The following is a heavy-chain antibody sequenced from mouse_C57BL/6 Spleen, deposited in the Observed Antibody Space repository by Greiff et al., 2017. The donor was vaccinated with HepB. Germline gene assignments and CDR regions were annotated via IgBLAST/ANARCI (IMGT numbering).Heavy chain of an antibody. D-gene: IGHD1-1*01. CDR3: ARYRFYVGYYAMDY. V-gene: IGHV1-55*01. CDR1: GYTFTSYW. J-gene: IGHJ4*01. CDR2: IYPGSGST. Sequence: QVQLQQPGAELVKPGASVKMSCKASGYTFTSYWITWVKQRPGQGLEWIGDIYPGSGSTNYNEKFKSKATLTVDTSSSTAYMQLSSLTSEDSAVYYCARYRFYVGYYAMDYWGQGTSVTVSS.